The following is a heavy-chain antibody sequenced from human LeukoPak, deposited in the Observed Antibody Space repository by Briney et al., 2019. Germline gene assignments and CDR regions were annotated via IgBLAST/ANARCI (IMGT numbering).Heavy chain of an antibody. J-gene: IGHJ3*02. D-gene: IGHD3-22*01. CDR3: ARDSGYYDSSGAFDI. CDR1: GFTFDDYD. V-gene: IGHV3-20*04. CDR2: INWNGGSI. Sequence: PGGSLRLSCAASGFTFDDYDMTWVRQAPGKGLEWVSGINWNGGSIGYADSVRGRFTISRVNAKNSLYLQMNSLRAEDTALYYCARDSGYYDSSGAFDIWGQGTMVTVSS.